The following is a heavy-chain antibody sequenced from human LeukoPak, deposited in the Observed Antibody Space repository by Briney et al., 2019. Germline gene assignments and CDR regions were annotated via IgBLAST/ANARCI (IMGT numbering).Heavy chain of an antibody. Sequence: KTSETLSLTCSGSNYSLRNSLYWGWLRQPPGKGLEWIGSIYRSGSTFYNPSLKSRVTISLDTSKNQFSLKLSSVTAADTAVYFCARGPYGYYMDVWGKGTTVTVSS. CDR2: IYRSGST. CDR3: ARGPYGYYMDV. V-gene: IGHV4-38-2*02. CDR1: NYSLRNSLY. D-gene: IGHD4-17*01. J-gene: IGHJ6*03.